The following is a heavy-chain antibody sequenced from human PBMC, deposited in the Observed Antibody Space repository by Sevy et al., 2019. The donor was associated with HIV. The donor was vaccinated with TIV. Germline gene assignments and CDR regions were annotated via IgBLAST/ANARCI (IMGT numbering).Heavy chain of an antibody. CDR3: AKDRRYGDIGLFDY. D-gene: IGHD4-17*01. CDR1: GFTFSSYA. J-gene: IGHJ4*02. V-gene: IGHV3-23*01. CDR2: ISGRGDTT. Sequence: GGSPRLSCGASGFTFSSYAMSWVRQAPGKGLEWVSVISGRGDTTYYADSVKGRFTLSRDNSKNTLYLQMNSLRVEDTAVYYCAKDRRYGDIGLFDYWGQGTLVTVSS.